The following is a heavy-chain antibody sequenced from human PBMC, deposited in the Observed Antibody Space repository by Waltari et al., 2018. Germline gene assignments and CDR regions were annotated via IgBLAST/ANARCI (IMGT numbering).Heavy chain of an antibody. Sequence: VQLVESGGGVVQPGRSLRLSCAASGFTFSSYGMHWVRQAPGKGLEWVAVIWYDGSNKYYADSVKGRFTISRDNSKNTLYLQMNSLRAEDTAVYYCARDRQRPPYDDAFDIWGQGTMVTVSS. V-gene: IGHV3-33*01. J-gene: IGHJ3*02. D-gene: IGHD3-3*01. CDR1: GFTFSSYG. CDR2: IWYDGSNK. CDR3: ARDRQRPPYDDAFDI.